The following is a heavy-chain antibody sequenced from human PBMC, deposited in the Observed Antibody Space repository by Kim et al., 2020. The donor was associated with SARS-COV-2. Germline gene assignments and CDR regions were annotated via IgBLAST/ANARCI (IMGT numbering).Heavy chain of an antibody. CDR1: GYSFTSYW. V-gene: IGHV5-51*01. CDR3: ARVAGSGSYSPRGYYYGMDV. D-gene: IGHD1-26*01. Sequence: GESLKISCKGSGYSFTSYWIGWVRQMPGKGLEWMGIIYPGDSDTRYSPSFQGQVTISADKSISTAYLQWSSLKASDTAMYYCARVAGSGSYSPRGYYYGMDVWGQGTTVTVSS. CDR2: IYPGDSDT. J-gene: IGHJ6*02.